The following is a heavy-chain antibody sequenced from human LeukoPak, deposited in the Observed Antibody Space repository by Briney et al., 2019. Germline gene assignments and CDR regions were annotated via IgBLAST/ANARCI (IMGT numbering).Heavy chain of an antibody. J-gene: IGHJ4*02. D-gene: IGHD3-22*01. Sequence: GGSLRLSCAASGFTFSSYGMHWVRQAPGKGLEWVAVIWYDGSNKYYADSVRGRFTISRDNSKNTLYLQMNSLRAEDTAVYYCARDSDSSGYLDYWGQGTLVTVSS. CDR3: ARDSDSSGYLDY. V-gene: IGHV3-33*01. CDR1: GFTFSSYG. CDR2: IWYDGSNK.